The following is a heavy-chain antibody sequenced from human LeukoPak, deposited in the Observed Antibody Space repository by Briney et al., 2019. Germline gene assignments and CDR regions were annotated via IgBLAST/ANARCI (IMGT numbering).Heavy chain of an antibody. CDR3: ARVGAVGGGAFRAFDI. D-gene: IGHD3-16*01. CDR2: ISGSGGST. CDR1: GFTFSSYG. Sequence: GGSLRLSCAASGFTFSSYGMSWVRQAPGKGLEWVSAISGSGGSTYYADSVKGRFTISRDNSKNTLYLQMNSLRAEDTAVYYCARVGAVGGGAFRAFDIWGQGTMVTVSS. J-gene: IGHJ3*02. V-gene: IGHV3-23*01.